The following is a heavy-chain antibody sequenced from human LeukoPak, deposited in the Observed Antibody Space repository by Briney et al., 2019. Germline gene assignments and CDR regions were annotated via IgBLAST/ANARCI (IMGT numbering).Heavy chain of an antibody. D-gene: IGHD4-17*01. CDR3: AKETNYGDYRGYYYMDL. V-gene: IGHV3-23*01. CDR1: GFTFSSYA. CDR2: ISGSGGST. Sequence: GGSLRLSCAASGFTFSSYAMSWVRQAPGKGLEWVSAISGSGGSTYYADSVKGRFTISRDNSKNTLYLQMNSLRAEDTAVYYCAKETNYGDYRGYYYMDLWGKGTTVTVPS. J-gene: IGHJ6*03.